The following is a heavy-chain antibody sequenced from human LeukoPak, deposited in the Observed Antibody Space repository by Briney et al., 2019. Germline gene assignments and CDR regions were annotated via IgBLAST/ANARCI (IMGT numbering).Heavy chain of an antibody. J-gene: IGHJ4*02. CDR3: ARVGNYYDSSGYYYEGYYFDY. D-gene: IGHD3-22*01. CDR1: GFTFSNYW. V-gene: IGHV3-7*01. Sequence: GGSLRLSCEGSGFTFSNYWMGWVRQAPGKGLQWVANIKTDGSEKYYVDSVKGRFTISRDNAKNSLYLQMNSLRAEDTAVYYCARVGNYYDSSGYYYEGYYFDYWGQGTLVTVSS. CDR2: IKTDGSEK.